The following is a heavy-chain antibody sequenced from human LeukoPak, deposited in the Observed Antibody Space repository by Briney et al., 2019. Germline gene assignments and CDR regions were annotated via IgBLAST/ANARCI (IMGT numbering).Heavy chain of an antibody. Sequence: SETLSLTCAVYGGSFSDYSWTWIRQAPGEGLEWIGEINHNGGTNHNPSLVSRVIMSVDTSKNQFSLKVSSVTAADTAVYYCARVAYRYSINDWSRTGLGAYATKYYYYMDVWGKGTTVTVSS. D-gene: IGHD3-9*01. CDR3: ARVAYRYSINDWSRTGLGAYATKYYYYMDV. V-gene: IGHV4-34*01. CDR2: INHNGGT. CDR1: GGSFSDYS. J-gene: IGHJ6*03.